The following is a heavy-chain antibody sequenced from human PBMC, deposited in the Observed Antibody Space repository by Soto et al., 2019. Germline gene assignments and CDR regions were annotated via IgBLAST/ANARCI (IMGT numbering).Heavy chain of an antibody. J-gene: IGHJ4*02. Sequence: GGSLRLSCAASGFTFSDFSMNWVRQAPGKGLEWVSYIGSSSSTIYYADSVKGRFTISRDNAKNSLYLQMNSLRAEDTAVYYCTAGYRSGWYGIDYWGQGT. D-gene: IGHD6-19*01. CDR1: GFTFSDFS. CDR3: TAGYRSGWYGIDY. CDR2: IGSSSSTI. V-gene: IGHV3-48*01.